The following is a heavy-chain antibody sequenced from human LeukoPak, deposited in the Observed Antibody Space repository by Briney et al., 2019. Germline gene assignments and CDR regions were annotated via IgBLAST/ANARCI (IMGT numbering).Heavy chain of an antibody. CDR1: GGSISSGDYY. CDR2: IYYSGSP. CDR3: ARDRREWEPDEAFDI. D-gene: IGHD1-26*01. Sequence: SETLSLTCTVSGGSISSGDYYWSWIRQPPGKGLEWIGYIYYSGSPYYNPSLKSRVTISVDTSKNQFSLKLSSVTAADTAVYYCARDRREWEPDEAFDIWGQGTMVTVSS. J-gene: IGHJ3*02. V-gene: IGHV4-30-4*01.